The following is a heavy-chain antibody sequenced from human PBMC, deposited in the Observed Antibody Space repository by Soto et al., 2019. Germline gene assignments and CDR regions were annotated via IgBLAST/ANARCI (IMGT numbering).Heavy chain of an antibody. D-gene: IGHD6-25*01. J-gene: IGHJ4*02. V-gene: IGHV3-21*01. CDR2: ISSSSSYI. CDR1: GFTFSSYS. CDR3: AAVGYSSAPPRDD. Sequence: GGSLRLSCAASGFTFSSYSMNWVRQAPGKGLEWVSSISSSSSYIYYADSVKGRFTISRDNAKNSLYLQMNSLRAEDTAVYYCAAVGYSSAPPRDDWGQGTLVTVSS.